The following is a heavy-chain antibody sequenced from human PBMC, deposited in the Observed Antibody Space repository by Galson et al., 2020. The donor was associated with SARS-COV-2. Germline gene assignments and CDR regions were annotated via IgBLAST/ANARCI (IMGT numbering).Heavy chain of an antibody. D-gene: IGHD5-18*01. CDR1: GFTLGDYA. V-gene: IGHV3-49*03. Sequence: GGSLRLSCTTSGFTLGDYALSWFRQAPGKGLAWVGPIPSTDYGGTTEYAASVKGRFTLSRDNSKNIAYLKMNSLKIEEPAVYYCTRDSRHLWLRPLFHYWGQGALGIVSS. CDR3: TRDSRHLWLRPLFHY. J-gene: IGHJ4*02. CDR2: IPSTDYGGTT.